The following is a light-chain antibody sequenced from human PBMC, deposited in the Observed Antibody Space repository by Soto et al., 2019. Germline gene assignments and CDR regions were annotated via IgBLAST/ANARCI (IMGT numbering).Light chain of an antibody. CDR1: SSNIGSGYN. CDR3: QSYDTGLVV. Sequence: QSLLTQPPSVSGAPGQRVTISCTGSSSNIGSGYNVHWYQQLPGTAPKLLIYDNNNRPSGVPDRFSGSKSGTSASLAITGLQGADEADYYCQSYDTGLVVFGGGTQLTVL. J-gene: IGLJ2*01. V-gene: IGLV1-40*01. CDR2: DNN.